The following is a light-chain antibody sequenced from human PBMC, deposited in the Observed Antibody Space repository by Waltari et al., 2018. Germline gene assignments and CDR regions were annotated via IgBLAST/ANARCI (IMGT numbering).Light chain of an antibody. CDR1: SSNIGSNS. CDR2: RNF. V-gene: IGLV1-47*01. CDR3: AVWDDNLYGVV. Sequence: QSVLTQPPSASGAPGQRVTISCSGSSSNIGSNSVYWYQQFPGTAPRLLIYRNFQGPSGVPERVAGSKSGTSAALAISGLRSEEEADYYCAVWDDNLYGVVFGGGTKLTVL. J-gene: IGLJ2*01.